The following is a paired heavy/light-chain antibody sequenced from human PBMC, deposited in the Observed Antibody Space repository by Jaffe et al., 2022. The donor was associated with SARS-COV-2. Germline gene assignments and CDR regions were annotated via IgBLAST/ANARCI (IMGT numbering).Light chain of an antibody. CDR1: QSLLHSDGKTY. V-gene: IGKV2D-29*01. CDR2: EVS. Sequence: DIVMTQTPLSLSVTPGQSASISCKSSQSLLHSDGKTYLFWYLQKPGQPPQLLIYEVSNRFSGVPDRFSGSGTGTDFTLKISRVEAEDVGVYYCMQSIEPPLSFGGGTKVEI. CDR3: MQSIEPPLS. J-gene: IGKJ4*01.
Heavy chain of an antibody. CDR3: TTVSSIVLVSTSTNP. J-gene: IGHJ5*02. V-gene: IGHV3-15*01. D-gene: IGHD2-8*02. CDR2: IRSKIRGGTT. Sequence: EVQLVESGGGLVKPGGSLRLSCATSGFAFTYAWMSWVRQAPGKGLEWVGRIRSKIRGGTTDYAAPVTGRFTISRDDSKSTLYLQMNSLKTEDTAVYYCTTVSSIVLVSTSTNPWGQGTLVTVSS. CDR1: GFAFTYAW.